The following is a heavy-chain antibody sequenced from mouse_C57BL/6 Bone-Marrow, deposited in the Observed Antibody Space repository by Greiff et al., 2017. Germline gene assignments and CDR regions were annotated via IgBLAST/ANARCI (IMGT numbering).Heavy chain of an antibody. V-gene: IGHV1-50*01. CDR2: IDPSDSYT. Sequence: QVQLQQPGAELVKPGASVKLSCKASGYTFTSYWMQWVKQRPGPGLEWLGEIDPSDSYTNYNQKFKGKATLTVDTSSSTAYMQLSSLTSEDAAVYYCARGYYGSRDFDYWGQGTTLTVSS. D-gene: IGHD1-1*01. J-gene: IGHJ2*01. CDR1: GYTFTSYW. CDR3: ARGYYGSRDFDY.